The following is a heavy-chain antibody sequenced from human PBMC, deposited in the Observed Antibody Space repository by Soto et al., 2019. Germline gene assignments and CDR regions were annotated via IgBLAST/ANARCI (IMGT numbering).Heavy chain of an antibody. CDR2: IYATGTT. D-gene: IGHD6-13*01. V-gene: IGHV4-4*07. Sequence: SETLSLTCTVSGASISGFYWSWIRKSAGKGLEWIGRIYATGTTDYNPSLKSRVTISVDTSKNQFSLKLSSVTAADTAVYYCARGRPQQLVGRSFDPWGQGTLVTVSS. CDR1: GASISGFY. CDR3: ARGRPQQLVGRSFDP. J-gene: IGHJ5*02.